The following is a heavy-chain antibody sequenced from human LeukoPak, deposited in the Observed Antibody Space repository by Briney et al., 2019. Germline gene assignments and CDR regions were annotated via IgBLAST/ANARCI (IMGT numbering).Heavy chain of an antibody. Sequence: AGGSLRLSCSASGFTFSSYAMHCVRQAPGKGLEYVSAISSNGGSTYYADSVKGRFTISRDNSKNTLYLQMSRLRAEDTAVYYCAGTYYGDYYDAFDIWGQGTMVTVSS. D-gene: IGHD4-17*01. V-gene: IGHV3-64D*09. CDR1: GFTFSSYA. CDR2: ISSNGGST. J-gene: IGHJ3*02. CDR3: AGTYYGDYYDAFDI.